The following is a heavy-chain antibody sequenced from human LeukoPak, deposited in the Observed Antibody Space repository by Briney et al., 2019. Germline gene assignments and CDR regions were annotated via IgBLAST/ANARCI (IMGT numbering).Heavy chain of an antibody. J-gene: IGHJ6*03. V-gene: IGHV3-30*18. CDR2: ISYDGSNK. CDR1: GFTFSSYG. Sequence: GRSLRLSCAASGFTFSSYGMHWVRQAPGKGLEWVAVISYDGSNKYYADSVKGRFTISRDNSKSTLYLQLHGLRADDTAVYYCAKAPYFYYLDVWGEGTPVTVSS. CDR3: AKAPYFYYLDV.